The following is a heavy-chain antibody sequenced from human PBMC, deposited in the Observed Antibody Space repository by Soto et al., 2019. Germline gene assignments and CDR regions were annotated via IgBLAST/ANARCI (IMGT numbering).Heavy chain of an antibody. Sequence: ASVKVSCKASGYDFTAYDINWVRQASGQGLEWMGWMNPINGAAGSARRFQGRISMTRNTATDTAYLELTSLRSDDSAVYYCGRGPSPRAPAGGTPYYYAMDVWGQGTTVTVSS. J-gene: IGHJ6*02. CDR2: MNPINGAA. CDR3: GRGPSPRAPAGGTPYYYAMDV. D-gene: IGHD6-13*01. V-gene: IGHV1-8*02. CDR1: GYDFTAYD.